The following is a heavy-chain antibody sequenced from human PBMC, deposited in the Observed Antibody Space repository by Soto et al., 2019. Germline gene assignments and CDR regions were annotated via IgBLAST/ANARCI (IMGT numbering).Heavy chain of an antibody. J-gene: IGHJ3*02. CDR1: GSTFSIYA. CDR2: ISASGGST. Sequence: GESLKISCAASGSTFSIYAMSWVRQAPGKGLEWVSGISASGGSTFYADSVRGRFTISRDNSKNTLYLQMNSLRAEDTAVYYCARVLVTFGGVLIKGAFDIWGQGTMVTVSS. V-gene: IGHV3-23*01. CDR3: ARVLVTFGGVLIKGAFDI. D-gene: IGHD3-16*02.